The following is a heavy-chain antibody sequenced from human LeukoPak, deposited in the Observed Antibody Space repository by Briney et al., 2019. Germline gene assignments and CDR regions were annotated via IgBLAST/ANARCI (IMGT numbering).Heavy chain of an antibody. J-gene: IGHJ4*02. V-gene: IGHV3-23*01. CDR3: AKDRGLLFGEFHDY. Sequence: PGGSLRLSCAASGFTFSSYAMSWVRRAPGKGLEWVSAISGSGGSTYYADSVKGRFTISRDNSKNTLYLQMNSLRAEDMAVYYCAKDRGLLFGEFHDYWGQGTLVTVSS. D-gene: IGHD3-10*02. CDR2: ISGSGGST. CDR1: GFTFSSYA.